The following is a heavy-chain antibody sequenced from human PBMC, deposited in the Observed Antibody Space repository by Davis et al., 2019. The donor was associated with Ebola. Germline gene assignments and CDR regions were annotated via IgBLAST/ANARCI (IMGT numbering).Heavy chain of an antibody. CDR1: CYTFTSYG. CDR3: ARQSGDYEGAAFDI. J-gene: IGHJ3*02. V-gene: IGHV1-18*04. CDR2: ISAYNGNT. Sequence: ASVQVSCNASCYTFTSYGISWVRQAPGQGHEWMGWISAYNGNTNYAQKLQGRVTMTTDTSTSTAYMELSSLRSEDTALYYCARQSGDYEGAAFDIWGQGTVVTVSS. D-gene: IGHD4-17*01.